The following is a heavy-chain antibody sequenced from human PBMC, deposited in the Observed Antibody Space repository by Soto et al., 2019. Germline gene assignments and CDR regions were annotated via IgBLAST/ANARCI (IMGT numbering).Heavy chain of an antibody. J-gene: IGHJ6*02. V-gene: IGHV3-23*01. D-gene: IGHD3-9*01. CDR3: TEAGRYADV. CDR2: ISASSGKI. Sequence: EVLLLESGGGLVQPGGSLRLSCAGSGFTSGTTWVRQTPGRGLEWVSGISASSGKIFYADSVRGRFTISKDNSKNTPDLEMDSLRDDDTAIYFCTEAGRYADVWGQGTTVIVSS. CDR1: GFTSGT.